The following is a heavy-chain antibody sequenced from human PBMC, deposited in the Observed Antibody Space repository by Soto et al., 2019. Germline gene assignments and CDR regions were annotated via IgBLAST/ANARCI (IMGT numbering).Heavy chain of an antibody. CDR3: ARLEGLATISYYFDF. Sequence: SETLSLTCSVSGDSINSDKYYWGWIRQPPGKDLEWIGSIYFRGNTYYNQSLQTRVTISLDKSKIQFSLKLYSVTAADSSVYFCARLEGLATISYYFDFWGQGALVTVSS. D-gene: IGHD3-9*01. CDR1: GDSINSDKYY. V-gene: IGHV4-39*01. CDR2: IYFRGNT. J-gene: IGHJ4*02.